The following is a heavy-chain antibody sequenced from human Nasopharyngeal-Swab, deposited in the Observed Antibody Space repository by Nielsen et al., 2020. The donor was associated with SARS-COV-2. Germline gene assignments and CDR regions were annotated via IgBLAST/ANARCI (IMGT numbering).Heavy chain of an antibody. D-gene: IGHD1-26*01. V-gene: IGHV1-24*01. Sequence: ASVKVSCKVSGYTLTELSMHWVRQAPGKGLEWMGGFDPEDGETIYAQKFQGRVTMTEDTSTDTAYMELSSLRSEDTAVYYWASYGSYYGIYFDYWGQGTLVTVSS. CDR3: ASYGSYYGIYFDY. J-gene: IGHJ4*02. CDR2: FDPEDGET. CDR1: GYTLTELS.